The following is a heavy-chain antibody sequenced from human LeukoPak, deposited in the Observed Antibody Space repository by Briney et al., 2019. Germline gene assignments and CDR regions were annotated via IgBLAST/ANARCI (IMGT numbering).Heavy chain of an antibody. J-gene: IGHJ4*02. Sequence: PGGSLRLSCAASGFTFSSYVMHWVRQAPGKGLEWVSVISDDGSTIYYADSVKGRFTISRDYSKNTLYLQMSSLRAEDTALYYCAKAHGSGWFYFDYWGQGTLVTVSS. V-gene: IGHV3-30*18. CDR2: ISDDGSTI. D-gene: IGHD6-19*01. CDR1: GFTFSSYV. CDR3: AKAHGSGWFYFDY.